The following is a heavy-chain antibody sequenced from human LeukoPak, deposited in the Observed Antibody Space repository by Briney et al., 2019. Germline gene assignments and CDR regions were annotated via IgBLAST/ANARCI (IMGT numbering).Heavy chain of an antibody. CDR1: GYSISSGDY. J-gene: IGHJ4*02. Sequence: PSETLSLTCTLSGYSISSGDYWGWIRQPPGKGLEWIGSMYHSGNTYYNPSLKSRVTISVDTSKNQFSLKLSSVTAADTAVYYCARYPWELSPIDYWGQGTLVTVSS. CDR3: ARYPWELSPIDY. CDR2: MYHSGNT. V-gene: IGHV4-38-2*02. D-gene: IGHD1-26*01.